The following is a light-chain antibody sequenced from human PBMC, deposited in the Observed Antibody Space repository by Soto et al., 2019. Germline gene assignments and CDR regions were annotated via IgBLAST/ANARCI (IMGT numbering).Light chain of an antibody. Sequence: DIQMTQSPSILSASVGDRVTITCRASQSIDTWLAWHQQKPRKAPKLLISKASNLESGVPSRFSGSGSGTEFTLTISSLQADDSATYYCQQYRSYRAFGPGTKVEIK. CDR1: QSIDTW. CDR3: QQYRSYRA. CDR2: KAS. J-gene: IGKJ1*01. V-gene: IGKV1-5*03.